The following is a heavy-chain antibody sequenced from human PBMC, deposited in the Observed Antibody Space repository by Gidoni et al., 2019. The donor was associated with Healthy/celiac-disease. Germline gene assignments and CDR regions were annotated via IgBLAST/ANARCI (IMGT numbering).Heavy chain of an antibody. J-gene: IGHJ4*02. Sequence: EVQLLESGGGRVQPGGSLRLSWTGSGFTFSNYATSWVRQAPGEGLEWVSTIRAAGAGPCYADSVKGRFTISRDNSKNALCLQMTSLRAEGAAVYYCAKIALAAPGFDYWGQGTLVTVSS. V-gene: IGHV3-23*01. D-gene: IGHD6-13*01. CDR1: GFTFSNYA. CDR3: AKIALAAPGFDY. CDR2: IRAAGAGP.